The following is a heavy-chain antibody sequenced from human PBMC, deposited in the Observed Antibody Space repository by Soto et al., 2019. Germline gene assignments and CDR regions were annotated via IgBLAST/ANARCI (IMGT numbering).Heavy chain of an antibody. V-gene: IGHV3-53*01. CDR2: IYSGGST. J-gene: IGHJ6*02. CDR3: ARDITIFGVVAPGGMDV. CDR1: GFTVSSNY. Sequence: GGSLRLSCAASGFTVSSNYMSWVRQAPGKGLEWVSVIYSGGSTYYADSVKGRFTISRDNSKNTLYLQMNSLRAEDTAVYYCARDITIFGVVAPGGMDVWGQGTTVTVSS. D-gene: IGHD3-3*01.